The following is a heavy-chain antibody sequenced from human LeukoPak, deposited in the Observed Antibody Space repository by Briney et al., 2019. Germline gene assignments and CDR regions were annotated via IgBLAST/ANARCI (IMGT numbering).Heavy chain of an antibody. Sequence: GGSLRLSCAASGFTFSSYSMNWVRQAPGKGLEWVSLISGDGGSTYYADSVKGRFTISRDNSKNSLYLQMNSLRTEDTALYYCAKAGYFDWLLYYWGQGTLVTVSS. V-gene: IGHV3-43*02. CDR2: ISGDGGST. CDR3: AKAGYFDWLLYY. J-gene: IGHJ4*02. D-gene: IGHD3-9*01. CDR1: GFTFSSYS.